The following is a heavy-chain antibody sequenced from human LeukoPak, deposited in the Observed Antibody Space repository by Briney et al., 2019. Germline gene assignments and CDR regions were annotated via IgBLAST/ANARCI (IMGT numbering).Heavy chain of an antibody. CDR2: IYYSGST. CDR3: ARLISARIDY. CDR1: GGSISSSSYS. D-gene: IGHD2/OR15-2a*01. V-gene: IGHV4-39*01. Sequence: PSETLSLTCTVSGGSISSSSYSWGWIRQPPGKGLEWIGNIYYSGSTYYNPSLKSRLTISVDTSKNQFSLKLSSATAADTAVYYCARLISARIDYWSQGTLVPVSS. J-gene: IGHJ4*02.